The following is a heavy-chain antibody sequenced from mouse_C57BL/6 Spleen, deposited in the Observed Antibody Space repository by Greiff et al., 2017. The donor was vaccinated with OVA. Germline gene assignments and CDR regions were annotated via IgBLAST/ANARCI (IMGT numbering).Heavy chain of an antibody. D-gene: IGHD1-1*01. J-gene: IGHJ2*01. CDR1: GFTFSSYA. CDR3: ARDYGSSSLDY. V-gene: IGHV5-4*01. Sequence: EVQLVESGGGLVKPGGSLKLSCAASGFTFSSYAMSWVRQTPEKRLEWVATISDGGSYTYYPDNVKGRFTISRDNAKNNLYLQMSHLKSEDTAMYYCARDYGSSSLDYWGQGTTLTVSS. CDR2: ISDGGSYT.